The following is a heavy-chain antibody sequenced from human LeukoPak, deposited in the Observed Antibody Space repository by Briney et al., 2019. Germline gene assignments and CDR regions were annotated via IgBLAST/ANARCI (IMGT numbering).Heavy chain of an antibody. Sequence: PGASLRLSCAASGFTFSNYAMSWVRQAPGKGLEWVSAVSGRDDSTYYADSVKGRFTISRDNSKNTLYLQMNSLRAEDTAIYYCAKWGDYDILTGYYDSDYRGQGTLVTVSS. V-gene: IGHV3-23*01. CDR3: AKWGDYDILTGYYDSDY. CDR2: VSGRDDST. CDR1: GFTFSNYA. D-gene: IGHD3-9*01. J-gene: IGHJ4*02.